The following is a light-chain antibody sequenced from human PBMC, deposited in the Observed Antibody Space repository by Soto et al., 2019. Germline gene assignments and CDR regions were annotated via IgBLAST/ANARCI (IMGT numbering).Light chain of an antibody. V-gene: IGLV1-44*01. Sequence: QSVLTQPPSASETPGQRVTISCSGSSSNIGSNIVNWYQQLPGTAPKLLIHSNNQRPSGVPDRFSGSKSGTSASLAISGLQSEDEADYYCAAWDDSLSGVVFGGGTKVTVL. J-gene: IGLJ2*01. CDR3: AAWDDSLSGVV. CDR2: SNN. CDR1: SSNIGSNI.